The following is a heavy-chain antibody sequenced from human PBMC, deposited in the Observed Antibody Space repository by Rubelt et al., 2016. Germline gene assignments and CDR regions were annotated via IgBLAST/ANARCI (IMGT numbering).Heavy chain of an antibody. Sequence: TFSSYAISWVRQAPVQGLEWMGGIIPIFGTANYAQKFQGRVTITADESTSTAYMELSSLRSEDAAVYYCARKSYGDTGYYFDYWGQGTLVTVSS. V-gene: IGHV1-69*01. CDR2: IIPIFGTA. CDR1: TFSSYA. J-gene: IGHJ4*02. D-gene: IGHD4-17*01. CDR3: ARKSYGDTGYYFDY.